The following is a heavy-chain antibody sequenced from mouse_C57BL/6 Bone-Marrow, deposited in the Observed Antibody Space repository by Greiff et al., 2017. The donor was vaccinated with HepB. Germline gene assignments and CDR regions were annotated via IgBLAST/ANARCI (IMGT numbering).Heavy chain of an antibody. CDR1: GFNIKDDY. J-gene: IGHJ1*03. Sequence: VQLQQSGAELVRPGASVKLSCTASGFNIKDDYMHWVKQRPEQGLEWIGWIDPENGDTEYASKFQGKATITADTSSNTAYLQLSSLTSEDTAVYYCTTDDYGSSYVYWYFDVWGTGTTVTVSS. V-gene: IGHV14-4*01. CDR3: TTDDYGSSYVYWYFDV. D-gene: IGHD1-1*01. CDR2: IDPENGDT.